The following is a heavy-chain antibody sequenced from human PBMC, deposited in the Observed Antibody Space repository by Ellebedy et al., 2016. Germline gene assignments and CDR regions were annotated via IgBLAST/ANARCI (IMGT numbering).Heavy chain of an antibody. CDR3: TKCTSRGNIYYHYYAMDV. CDR1: GFTGSMFRNFA. D-gene: IGHD1-26*01. Sequence: GESLKISCVASGFTGSMFRNFAVHWVRQRPEKGLEWVASVTASGASVFYADSVKGRFTISRDNSKDMLFLHMHSLRAEDTAIYYCTKCTSRGNIYYHYYAMDVWGQGNTVTVSS. CDR2: VTASGASV. V-gene: IGHV3-23*01. J-gene: IGHJ6*02.